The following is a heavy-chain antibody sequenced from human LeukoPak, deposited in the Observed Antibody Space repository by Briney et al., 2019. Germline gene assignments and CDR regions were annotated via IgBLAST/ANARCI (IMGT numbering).Heavy chain of an antibody. D-gene: IGHD2-2*01. V-gene: IGHV4-31*11. CDR1: GGSISSGGYY. CDR2: IYYSGST. J-gene: IGHJ4*02. CDR3: ARVRYQLLLDY. Sequence: SETLSLTCAVYGGSISSGGYYWSWIRQHPGKGLEWIGYIYYSGSTYYNPSLKSRVTISVDTSKNQFSLKLSSVTAADTAVYYCARVRYQLLLDYWGQGTLVTVSS.